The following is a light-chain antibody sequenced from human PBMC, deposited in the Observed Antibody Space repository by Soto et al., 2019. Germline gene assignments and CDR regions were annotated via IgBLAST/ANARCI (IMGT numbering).Light chain of an antibody. Sequence: QSVLTQPPSASGTPGQRVTISCSGSSSNIGRNTVTWYQQLPGTAPKLLMYSSSQRPSGVPDRFSGSKSGTSASLAISGLQSEDEADYYCAAWDDSLNGVVFGGGTKLTVL. CDR2: SSS. CDR3: AAWDDSLNGVV. CDR1: SSNIGRNT. J-gene: IGLJ2*01. V-gene: IGLV1-44*01.